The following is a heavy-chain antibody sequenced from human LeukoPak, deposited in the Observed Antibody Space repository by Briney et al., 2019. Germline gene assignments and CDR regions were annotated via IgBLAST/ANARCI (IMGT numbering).Heavy chain of an antibody. V-gene: IGHV3-30*02. CDR3: RAASHYYYYYMDV. CDR2: IRYDGSNK. D-gene: IGHD2-15*01. Sequence: GGSLRLSCAASGFTFSSYGMHWVRQAPGKGLEWVAFIRYDGSNKYYADSVKGRFTISRDNSKNTLYLQMNSLRAGDTAVYYCRAASHYYYYYMDVWGKGTTVTVSS. J-gene: IGHJ6*03. CDR1: GFTFSSYG.